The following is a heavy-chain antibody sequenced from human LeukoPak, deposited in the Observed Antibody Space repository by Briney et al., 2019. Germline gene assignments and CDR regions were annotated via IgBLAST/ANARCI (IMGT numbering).Heavy chain of an antibody. Sequence: AASVKVSCKASGYTFTSYGISWVRQAPGQGLEWMGGIIPIFGTANYAQKFQGRVTITADESTSTAYMELSSLRSEDTAVYYCARGLNSGSLRTWGQGTLVTVSS. CDR3: ARGLNSGSLRT. D-gene: IGHD6-25*01. CDR2: IIPIFGTA. CDR1: GYTFTSYG. J-gene: IGHJ5*02. V-gene: IGHV1-69*13.